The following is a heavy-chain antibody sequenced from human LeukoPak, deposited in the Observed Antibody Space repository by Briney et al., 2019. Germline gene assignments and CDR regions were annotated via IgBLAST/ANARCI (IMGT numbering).Heavy chain of an antibody. J-gene: IGHJ4*02. V-gene: IGHV3-23*01. CDR3: AKGYYDYVWGSYYFDY. CDR2: ISGSGGST. CDR1: GFTFSSYA. D-gene: IGHD3-16*01. Sequence: GGSLRLSCAASGFTFSSYAMSWVRQAPGKGLEWVSAISGSGGSTYYADSVKGRFTISRDNSKNTLYLQMNSLRAEDTAVYYCAKGYYDYVWGSYYFDYWGQGILVTVSS.